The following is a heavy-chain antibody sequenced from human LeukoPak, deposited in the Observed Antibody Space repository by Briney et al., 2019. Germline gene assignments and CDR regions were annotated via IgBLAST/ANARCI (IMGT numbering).Heavy chain of an antibody. V-gene: IGHV3-23*01. D-gene: IGHD1-26*01. Sequence: GGSLRLSCAASGFTFSNYAMSWVRQAPGKGLEWVSAISASGGSTYYADSVRGRFTISRDNSKNTLYLQMNSLRAEDTAVYYCAKDYAGFIVGPTTCFDYWGQGTLVTVSS. CDR1: GFTFSNYA. CDR2: ISASGGST. CDR3: AKDYAGFIVGPTTCFDY. J-gene: IGHJ4*02.